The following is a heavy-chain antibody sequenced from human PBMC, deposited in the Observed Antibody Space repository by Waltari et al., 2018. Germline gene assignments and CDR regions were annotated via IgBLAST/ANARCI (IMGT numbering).Heavy chain of an antibody. J-gene: IGHJ3*02. V-gene: IGHV3-30*04. CDR2: IAYDGRNK. CDR1: ELTFSGSA. CDR3: ARGRAYDFWSGYSAEPDAFDI. D-gene: IGHD3-3*01. Sequence: QVQLVESGGGVVQPGRSLRLSCAASELTFSGSAMNWVRPAPGKGLEWVAVIAYDGRNKYYADSVKGRFTISRDNSKNTLYLQMNSLRTEDTAVYYCARGRAYDFWSGYSAEPDAFDIWGQGTMVSVSS.